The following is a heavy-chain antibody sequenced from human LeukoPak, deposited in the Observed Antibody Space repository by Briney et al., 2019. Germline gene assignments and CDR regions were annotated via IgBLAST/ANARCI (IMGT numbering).Heavy chain of an antibody. CDR3: ARDRRLGDSRFDY. CDR1: GSSISSGEYY. V-gene: IGHV4-30-4*01. J-gene: IGHJ4*02. Sequence: SETLSLTCTVSGSSISSGEYYWSWIRQPPGKGLEWIGYIHYSGSTYYNPSLKSRVTISIDTSKNQFSLQLYSVTAADTAVYYCARDRRLGDSRFDYWGQGTLVTVSS. CDR2: IHYSGST. D-gene: IGHD3-22*01.